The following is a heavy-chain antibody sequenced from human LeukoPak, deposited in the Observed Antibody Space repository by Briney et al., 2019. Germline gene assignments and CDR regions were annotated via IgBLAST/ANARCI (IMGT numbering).Heavy chain of an antibody. D-gene: IGHD3-3*01. J-gene: IGHJ4*02. CDR3: AREEFWSGHQ. CDR2: IYSGGNT. Sequence: GGSLRLSCAASGVTVSSNYLSWVRQAPGKGLEWVSVIYSGGNTYYADSVRGRFTISRDNSKNTLYLQMNSLRAEDTAVYYCAREEFWSGHQWGQGTLVTVSS. V-gene: IGHV3-53*01. CDR1: GVTVSSNY.